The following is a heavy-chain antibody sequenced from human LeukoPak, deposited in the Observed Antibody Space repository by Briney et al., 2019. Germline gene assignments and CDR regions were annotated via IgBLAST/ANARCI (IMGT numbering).Heavy chain of an antibody. J-gene: IGHJ4*02. CDR3: ARGGVGIPFGY. V-gene: IGHV4-61*01. CDR2: IYYSGST. CDR1: GGSISSSSYY. Sequence: LSETLSLTCTVSGGSISSSSYYWSWIRQPPGKGLEWIGYIYYSGSTNYNPSLKSRVTISVDTSKNQFSLKLSSVTAADTAVYYCARGGVGIPFGYWGQGTLVTVSS. D-gene: IGHD3-10*01.